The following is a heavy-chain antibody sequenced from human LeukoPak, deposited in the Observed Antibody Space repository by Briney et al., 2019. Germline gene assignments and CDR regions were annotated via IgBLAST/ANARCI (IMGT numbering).Heavy chain of an antibody. CDR3: ARTVIRNYNWFDP. CDR2: IKNKAHSYTT. D-gene: IGHD2-21*01. V-gene: IGHV3-72*01. Sequence: GGSLRLSCAASGFTFSDHYMDWVRQAPGKGLEWVGRIKNKAHSYTTEYAASVKGRFTISRDDSENSLFLQMSGLKTEDTAVYYCARTVIRNYNWFDPWGQGTLVTVSS. CDR1: GFTFSDHY. J-gene: IGHJ5*02.